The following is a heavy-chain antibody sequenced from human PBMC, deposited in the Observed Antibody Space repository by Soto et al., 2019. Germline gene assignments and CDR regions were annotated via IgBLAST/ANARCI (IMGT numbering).Heavy chain of an antibody. CDR2: IWYDGSNK. CDR1: GFTFSSYG. CDR3: ARDTYPTIARGYYGMDV. J-gene: IGHJ6*02. Sequence: GSLRLSCAASGFTFSSYGMHWVRQAPGKGLEWVAVIWYDGSNKYYADSVKGRFTISRDNSKNTLYLQMNSLRAEDTAVYYCARDTYPTIARGYYGMDVWGQGTTVTVSS. D-gene: IGHD3-10*01. V-gene: IGHV3-33*01.